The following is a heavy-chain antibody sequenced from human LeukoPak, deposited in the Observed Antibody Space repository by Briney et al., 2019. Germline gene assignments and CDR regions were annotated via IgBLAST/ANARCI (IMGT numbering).Heavy chain of an antibody. V-gene: IGHV3-9*01. D-gene: IGHD3-10*01. CDR1: GFTLRDYA. CDR2: ISFNSDNM. Sequence: GRSLRLSCAASGFTLRDYAMHWVRQVPGKGLEWVSGISFNSDNMDYADSVKGRFTISRDNANNSLHLQVNSLTVEDTAWYYCAKAKGFAAMYYFDYWGQGALVTVSS. J-gene: IGHJ4*02. CDR3: AKAKGFAAMYYFDY.